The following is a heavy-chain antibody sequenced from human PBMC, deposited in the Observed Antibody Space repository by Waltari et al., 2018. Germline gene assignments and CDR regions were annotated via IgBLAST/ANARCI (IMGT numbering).Heavy chain of an antibody. CDR1: GGSFSGYY. CDR3: ARANTIFGVIRTWYYMDV. J-gene: IGHJ6*03. Sequence: QVQLQQWGAGLLKPSETLSLTCVVSGGSFSGYYWSGIRQPPGKGIEWIGEINHSGRTNYNPSLKSRVTISIDTSKIQFSLKLRSVTVADTAVYYCARANTIFGVIRTWYYMDVWGKGTPVTVSS. V-gene: IGHV4-34*01. CDR2: INHSGRT. D-gene: IGHD3-3*01.